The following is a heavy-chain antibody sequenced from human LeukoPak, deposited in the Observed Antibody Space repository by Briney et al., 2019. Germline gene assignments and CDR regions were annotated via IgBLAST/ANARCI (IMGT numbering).Heavy chain of an antibody. CDR1: GYTFTGYY. V-gene: IGHV1-2*02. CDR3: ASMIAVAGTDFDY. D-gene: IGHD6-19*01. J-gene: IGHJ4*02. Sequence: GASVKVSCKASGYTFTGYYMHWVRQALGQGLEWMGWINPNSGGTNYAQKFQGRVTMTRDTSICTAYMELSRLRSDDTAVYYCASMIAVAGTDFDYWGQGTLVTVSS. CDR2: INPNSGGT.